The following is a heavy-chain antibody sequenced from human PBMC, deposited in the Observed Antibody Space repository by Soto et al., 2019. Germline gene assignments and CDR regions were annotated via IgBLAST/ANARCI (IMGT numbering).Heavy chain of an antibody. CDR3: SRAGILTTPYYTDY. Sequence: GGSLRLSCVASGFTFSDYYMDWVRQAPGKGLEWVGRVRNKVNSYTTEYAASVKGRFTVSRDDSRNSVYLQMNSLKAGDTAMYYCSRAGILTTPYYTDYWGLGTLVTVS. V-gene: IGHV3-72*01. CDR1: GFTFSDYY. CDR2: VRNKVNSYTT. D-gene: IGHD2-21*01. J-gene: IGHJ4*02.